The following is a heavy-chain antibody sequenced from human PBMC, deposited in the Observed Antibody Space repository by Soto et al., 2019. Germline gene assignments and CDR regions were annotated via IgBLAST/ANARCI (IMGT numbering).Heavy chain of an antibody. CDR1: GYSISTGFN. CDR3: ARVIAAAANDAFDI. D-gene: IGHD6-13*01. CDR2: IYHSGST. Sequence: SETLSLTCAVSGYSISTGFNWAWIRQPPGKGLEWIGSIYHSGSTYYNLSLKSRVTISSDTSKNQFSLKLSSVTAADTAVYYCARVIAAAANDAFDIWGQGTMVTVSS. V-gene: IGHV4-38-2*01. J-gene: IGHJ3*02.